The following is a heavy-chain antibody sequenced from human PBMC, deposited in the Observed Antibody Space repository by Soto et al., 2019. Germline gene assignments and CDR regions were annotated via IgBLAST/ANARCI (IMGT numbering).Heavy chain of an antibody. Sequence: QVQLQQSGPGLVQPSQTLSLTCAISGDSVSSNSAAWNWIRQSPSRGLEWLGRAYYRSKWYNDYAVPVKSRITTNPDTTKNQISLQVNSVAPEDTAVYYCARESAGTYYFDYWGQGTMVTVSS. CDR2: AYYRSKWYN. V-gene: IGHV6-1*01. CDR1: GDSVSSNSAA. J-gene: IGHJ4*02. CDR3: ARESAGTYYFDY. D-gene: IGHD6-19*01.